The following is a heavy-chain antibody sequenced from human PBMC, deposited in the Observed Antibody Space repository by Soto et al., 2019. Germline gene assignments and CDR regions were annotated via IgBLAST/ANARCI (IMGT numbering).Heavy chain of an antibody. CDR3: ARDNYRDYVNYYYYGLDV. CDR2: SIPIFGTA. Sequence: QVQLVQSGAEVKKPGSSVKVSCKASGGTFSGYTLSWVRQAPGQGLEWMGGSIPIFGTANYAQKFQGRVTITADESTSTAYMEVSSLRSEDTAVYYCARDNYRDYVNYYYYGLDVWGQGTTVTVSS. D-gene: IGHD4-17*01. J-gene: IGHJ6*02. V-gene: IGHV1-69*01. CDR1: GGTFSGYT.